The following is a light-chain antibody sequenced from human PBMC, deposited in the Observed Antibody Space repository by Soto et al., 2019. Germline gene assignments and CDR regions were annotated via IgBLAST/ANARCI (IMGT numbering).Light chain of an antibody. CDR1: QSLGSRS. CDR2: GAS. V-gene: IGKV3-20*01. Sequence: VLTHSPGALSLSQGDKATLSCRASQSLGSRSLAWYQQKPGQAPRLLIYGASRRATGVPDRFSGSGSGTDFTLTISRLEPEDFAVYYCQHYDTSPPWTFGQGSKVDIK. CDR3: QHYDTSPPWT. J-gene: IGKJ1*01.